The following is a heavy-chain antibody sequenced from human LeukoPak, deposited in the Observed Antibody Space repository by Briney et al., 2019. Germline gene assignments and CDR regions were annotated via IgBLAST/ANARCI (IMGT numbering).Heavy chain of an antibody. CDR2: ISYDGSNK. D-gene: IGHD2-2*01. CDR3: ARQGYCSSTSCLAYYYYYYGMDV. CDR1: GFTFSSYG. J-gene: IGHJ6*02. Sequence: GGSLRLSCAASGFTFSSYGMHWVRQAPGKGLEWGAVISYDGSNKYYADSVKGRFTISRDNSKNTLYLQMNSLRAEDTAVYYCARQGYCSSTSCLAYYYYYYGMDVWGQGTTVTVSS. V-gene: IGHV3-30*03.